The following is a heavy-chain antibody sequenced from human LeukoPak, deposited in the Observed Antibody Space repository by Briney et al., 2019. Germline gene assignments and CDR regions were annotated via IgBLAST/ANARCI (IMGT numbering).Heavy chain of an antibody. CDR3: ARDGTHSGSYLDAFDI. Sequence: SETLSLTCAVYGGSFSGYYWSWIRQPPGKGLEWIGEINHSGSTNYNPSLKSRVTISVDTSKNQFSLKLSSVTAADTAVYYCARDGTHSGSYLDAFDIWGQGTMVTVSS. J-gene: IGHJ3*02. CDR2: INHSGST. V-gene: IGHV4-34*01. D-gene: IGHD1-26*01. CDR1: GGSFSGYY.